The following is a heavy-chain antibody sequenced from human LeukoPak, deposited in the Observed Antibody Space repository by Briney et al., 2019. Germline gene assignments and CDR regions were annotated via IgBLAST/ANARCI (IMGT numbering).Heavy chain of an antibody. CDR3: ARVMVQLSFDY. Sequence: GGSLRLSCAASGFTFDDYAMHWVRQAPGKGLEWVAVISYDGSNKYYADSVKGRFTISRDNSKNTLYLQMNSLRAEDTAVYYCARVMVQLSFDYWGQGTLVTVSS. CDR2: ISYDGSNK. V-gene: IGHV3-30-3*01. CDR1: GFTFDDYA. D-gene: IGHD2-8*01. J-gene: IGHJ4*02.